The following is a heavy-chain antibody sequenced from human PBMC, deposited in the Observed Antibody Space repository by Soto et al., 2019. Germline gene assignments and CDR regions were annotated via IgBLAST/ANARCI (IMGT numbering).Heavy chain of an antibody. Sequence: GGSLRLSCAASGFTFSSYAMSWVRQAPGKGLEWVSAISGSGGSTYYADSVKGRFTISRDNSKNTLYLQMNSLRAEDTAVYYCAKDPYYDILTGYSCWGQGTLVTVSS. D-gene: IGHD3-9*01. CDR2: ISGSGGST. CDR1: GFTFSSYA. V-gene: IGHV3-23*01. J-gene: IGHJ4*02. CDR3: AKDPYYDILTGYSC.